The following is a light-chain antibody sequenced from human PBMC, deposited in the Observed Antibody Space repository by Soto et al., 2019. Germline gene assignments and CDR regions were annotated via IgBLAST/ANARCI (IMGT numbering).Light chain of an antibody. CDR1: SSNIGSNT. Sequence: QSVLTDPPLASGTPGRGFTIPCSGSSSNIGSNTGNWYQQLPGTAAKLLIDSSNQRPSGVPDRFSGSTSGTSASLAISGLQSEDEAVYYCAAWDDSLTGHYVFGTGTKVTVL. J-gene: IGLJ1*01. CDR2: SSN. V-gene: IGLV1-44*01. CDR3: AAWDDSLTGHYV.